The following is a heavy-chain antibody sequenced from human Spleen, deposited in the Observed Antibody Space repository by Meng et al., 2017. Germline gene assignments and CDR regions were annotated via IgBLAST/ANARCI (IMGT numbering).Heavy chain of an antibody. Sequence: GGSLRLSCASSRFTFSDYWMSWVRQAPGKGLEWVASINQDASEENYVDSVKGRFSISRDNAKSSVYLQMNSLRAEDTAVYFCARFYSSGWSDTFDIWGQGALVT. CDR2: INQDASEE. V-gene: IGHV3-7*01. CDR3: ARFYSSGWSDTFDI. J-gene: IGHJ3*02. CDR1: RFTFSDYW. D-gene: IGHD6-13*01.